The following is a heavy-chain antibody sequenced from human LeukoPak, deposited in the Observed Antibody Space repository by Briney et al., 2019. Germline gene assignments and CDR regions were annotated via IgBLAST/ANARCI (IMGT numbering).Heavy chain of an antibody. J-gene: IGHJ5*02. CDR3: ARAGTDFWSGSSGFDP. CDR2: IYSGGTT. Sequence: GGSLRLSCAASGFTVSSNYMSWVRQAPGEGLEWVSVIYSGGTTYYADSVKGRFFISRDNSKNTLYLQMNSLRAEDTAAYYCARAGTDFWSGSSGFDPWGQGTLVTVSS. V-gene: IGHV3-66*01. D-gene: IGHD3-3*01. CDR1: GFTVSSNY.